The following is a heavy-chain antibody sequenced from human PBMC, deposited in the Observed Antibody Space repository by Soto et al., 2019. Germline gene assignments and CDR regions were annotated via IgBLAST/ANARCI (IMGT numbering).Heavy chain of an antibody. D-gene: IGHD1-26*01. CDR3: ARVSGIYHGGY. J-gene: IGHJ4*02. Sequence: QVQLVQSGAEVKKPGASVKVSCKASGYTFTNYGISWVRQAPGQGLEWMGWISAYNGNTKYAQKLQGRVTMTTDTSPSPAYRELRRLRSADTAVYYCARVSGIYHGGYWGQGTRVTVSS. CDR2: ISAYNGNT. CDR1: GYTFTNYG. V-gene: IGHV1-18*01.